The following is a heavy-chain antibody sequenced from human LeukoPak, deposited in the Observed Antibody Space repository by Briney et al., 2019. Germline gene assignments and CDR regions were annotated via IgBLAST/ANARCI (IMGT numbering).Heavy chain of an antibody. Sequence: ASVKVSCKVSGYTLTELSMHWVRQAPGKGLEWMGGFDPEDGETIYAQKFQGRVTMTEDTSTDTAYMELSSLRSEDTAVYYCAKVGSSGWYMDYWGQGTLVTVSS. V-gene: IGHV1-24*01. CDR2: FDPEDGET. D-gene: IGHD6-19*01. CDR3: AKVGSSGWYMDY. CDR1: GYTLTELS. J-gene: IGHJ4*02.